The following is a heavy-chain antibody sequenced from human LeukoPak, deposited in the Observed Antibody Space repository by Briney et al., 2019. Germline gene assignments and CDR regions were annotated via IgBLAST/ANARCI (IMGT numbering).Heavy chain of an antibody. D-gene: IGHD6-13*01. J-gene: IGHJ4*02. CDR2: IKEAGSEK. V-gene: IGHV3-7*04. CDR1: GFTFSSSA. Sequence: PGGSLRLSCAASGFTFSSSAMNWVRQAPGKGLEFMANIKEAGSEKYYVDSVKGRFTISRDNDKNLVHLQMNSLRAEDTAVYYCARGGGMRSWYDFDYWGQGTLVTVSS. CDR3: ARGGGMRSWYDFDY.